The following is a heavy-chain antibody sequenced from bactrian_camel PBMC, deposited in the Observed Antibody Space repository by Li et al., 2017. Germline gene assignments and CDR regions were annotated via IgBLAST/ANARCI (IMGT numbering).Heavy chain of an antibody. CDR3: AAAPFCPLDNVQY. V-gene: IGHV3S54*01. CDR1: PTIGSAGC. Sequence: HVQLVESGGGSVQAGGSLRLSCPVSPTIGSAGCMGWFRQGPGKEREGVAGVYLGDGSTEYADSVKGRFTISQDKAKSTVYLEMDNLNPEDTALYYCAAAPFCPLDNVQYWGQGTQVTVS. J-gene: IGHJ4*01. CDR2: VYLGDGST.